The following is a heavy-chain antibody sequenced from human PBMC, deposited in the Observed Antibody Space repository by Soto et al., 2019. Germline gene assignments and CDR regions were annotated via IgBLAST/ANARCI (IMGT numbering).Heavy chain of an antibody. J-gene: IGHJ6*02. D-gene: IGHD4-17*01. Sequence: EVQLVESGGGLVQPGGSLRLSCAASGFTFSSYSMNWVRQAPGKGLEWVSYISSSSSTIYYADSVKGRFTISRDNAKNSXXPQMNSLRAEDTAVYYCARGSYGDYAPYYYYGMDVWGQGTTVTVSS. V-gene: IGHV3-48*01. CDR3: ARGSYGDYAPYYYYGMDV. CDR1: GFTFSSYS. CDR2: ISSSSSTI.